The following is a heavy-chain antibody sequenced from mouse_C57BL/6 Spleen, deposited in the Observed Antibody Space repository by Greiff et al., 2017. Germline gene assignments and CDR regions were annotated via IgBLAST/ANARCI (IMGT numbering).Heavy chain of an antibody. V-gene: IGHV1-64*01. CDR3: ARPYGSSYFFAY. D-gene: IGHD1-1*01. CDR1: GYTFTSYW. Sequence: VQLQQSGAELVKPGASVKLSCKASGYTFTSYWMHWVKQRPGQGLEWIGMIHPNSGSTNYNEKFKSKATLTVDKSSSTAYMQLSSLTSEDSAVYYCARPYGSSYFFAYWGQGTLVTVSA. J-gene: IGHJ3*01. CDR2: IHPNSGST.